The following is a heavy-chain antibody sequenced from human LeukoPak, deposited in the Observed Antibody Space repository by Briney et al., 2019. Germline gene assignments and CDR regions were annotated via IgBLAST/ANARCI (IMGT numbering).Heavy chain of an antibody. V-gene: IGHV1-3*01. J-gene: IGHJ4*02. CDR3: AGDPSSWTTTDLDY. CDR1: GYTFTSYA. D-gene: IGHD6-13*01. CDR2: INAGNGNT. Sequence: ASVKVSCKASGYTFTSYAMHWVRQAPGQRLEWMGWINAGNGNTKYSQKFQGRVTITRDTSASTAYMELSSLRSEDTAVYYCAGDPSSWTTTDLDYWGQGTLVTVSS.